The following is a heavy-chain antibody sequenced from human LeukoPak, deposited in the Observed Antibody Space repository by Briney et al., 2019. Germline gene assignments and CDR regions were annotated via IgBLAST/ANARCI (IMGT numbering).Heavy chain of an antibody. V-gene: IGHV3-33*03. CDR3: AVPGGSGWTTLDY. CDR2: IWYDGTNK. J-gene: IGHJ4*02. D-gene: IGHD6-19*01. CDR1: GFTFNSYA. Sequence: PGGSLRLSCAASGFTFNSYAMHWVRQAPGKGLEWVAVIWYDGTNKYYTDSVKGRFTISRDSSKNILYLQMNSLRPEDTAVYYCAVPGGSGWTTLDYWGQGTLVTVSS.